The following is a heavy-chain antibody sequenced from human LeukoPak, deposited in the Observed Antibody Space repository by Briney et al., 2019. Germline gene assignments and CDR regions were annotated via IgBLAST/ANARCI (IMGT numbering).Heavy chain of an antibody. Sequence: GGSLRLSCAASGFTFSSYSMNWVRQAPGKGLEWVSYIISSSSKIYYADSVKGRFTISRDNAKNSLYLQMNSLRAEDTAVYYCARESGAPGIAVAGTMGAFDIWGQGTMVTVSS. J-gene: IGHJ3*02. D-gene: IGHD6-19*01. CDR3: ARESGAPGIAVAGTMGAFDI. CDR2: IISSSSKI. V-gene: IGHV3-48*04. CDR1: GFTFSSYS.